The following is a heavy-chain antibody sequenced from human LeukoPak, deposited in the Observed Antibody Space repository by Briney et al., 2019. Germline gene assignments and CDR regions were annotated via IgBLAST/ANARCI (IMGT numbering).Heavy chain of an antibody. Sequence: PGGSLRLSCAASGFTVSPYGMHWVRQAPGKGLEWVTFIRFDGSKEYYTDSVKGRFTISRDNSKNTLYLQMNSLRPEDTAVYYCAGDFDYWGQGTLVTVSS. CDR3: AGDFDY. CDR2: IRFDGSKE. V-gene: IGHV3-30*02. J-gene: IGHJ4*02. CDR1: GFTVSPYG.